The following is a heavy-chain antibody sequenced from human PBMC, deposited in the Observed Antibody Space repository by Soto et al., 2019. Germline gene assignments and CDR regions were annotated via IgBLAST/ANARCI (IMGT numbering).Heavy chain of an antibody. CDR3: ARAFSEMATIPHFDY. Sequence: SVKVSCKASGGTFSSYAISWVRQAPGQGLEWMGGIIPIFGTANYAQKFQGRVTITADESTSTAYMELSSLRSEDTAVYYCARAFSEMATIPHFDYWGQGTLVTVSS. CDR2: IIPIFGTA. D-gene: IGHD5-12*01. CDR1: GGTFSSYA. V-gene: IGHV1-69*13. J-gene: IGHJ4*02.